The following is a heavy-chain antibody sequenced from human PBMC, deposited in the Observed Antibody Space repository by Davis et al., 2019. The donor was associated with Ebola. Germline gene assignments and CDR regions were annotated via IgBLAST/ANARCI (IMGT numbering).Heavy chain of an antibody. V-gene: IGHV3-23*01. D-gene: IGHD1-26*01. CDR1: GFTFSTSA. Sequence: GGSLRLSCAASGFTFSTSAISWVRQAPGKGLEWVSTISGRGDRTYSADSVKGRFTISRDNSKNTLYLQMNGLRVEDTAIYYCAKDTSNIWFDIWGQGTMVTVSS. CDR3: AKDTSNIWFDI. CDR2: ISGRGDRT. J-gene: IGHJ3*02.